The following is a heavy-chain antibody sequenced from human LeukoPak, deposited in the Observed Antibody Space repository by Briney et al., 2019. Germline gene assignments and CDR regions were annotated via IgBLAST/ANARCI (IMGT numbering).Heavy chain of an antibody. CDR2: IYTCGST. D-gene: IGHD3-10*01. CDR3: ARGPYYGSLISSPREEAFDI. CDR1: GGSISSYY. Sequence: PSETLSLTCTVSGGSISSYYWSWIRQPAGKGLEWIGRIYTCGSTNYNPSLKSRVTMSVDTSKNQFSLKLSSVTAADTAVYYCARGPYYGSLISSPREEAFDIWGQGTMVTVSS. V-gene: IGHV4-4*07. J-gene: IGHJ3*02.